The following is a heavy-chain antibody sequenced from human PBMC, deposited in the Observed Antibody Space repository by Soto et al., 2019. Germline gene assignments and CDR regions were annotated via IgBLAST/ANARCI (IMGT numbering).Heavy chain of an antibody. CDR1: GGSFSGYY. CDR2: INHSGST. D-gene: IGHD1-26*01. Sequence: PSETLSLTCAVYGGSFSGYYWSWIRQPPGKGLEWIGEINHSGSTNCNPSLKSRVTISVDTSKNQFSLKLSSVTAADTAVYYCARRSGSYFFYFDYWGQGTLVTVSS. CDR3: ARRSGSYFFYFDY. V-gene: IGHV4-34*01. J-gene: IGHJ4*02.